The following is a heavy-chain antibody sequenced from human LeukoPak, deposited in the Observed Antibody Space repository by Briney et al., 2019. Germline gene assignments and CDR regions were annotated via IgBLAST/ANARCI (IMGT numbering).Heavy chain of an antibody. J-gene: IGHJ4*02. V-gene: IGHV3-33*06. CDR1: GFTFSSYG. D-gene: IGHD6-6*01. Sequence: GGSLRLSCAASGFTFSSYGMHWVRQARGKGGEWGAVIWYDGSNKYYADSVKGGDTISRENDKNTMYLQMNSLRAEDTAVYYCAKDLRYSCSSGFDYRGQGTLVTVSS. CDR2: IWYDGSNK. CDR3: AKDLRYSCSSGFDY.